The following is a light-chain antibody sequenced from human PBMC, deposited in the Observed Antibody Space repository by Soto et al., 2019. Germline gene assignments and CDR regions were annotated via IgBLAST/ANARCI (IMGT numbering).Light chain of an antibody. CDR3: HQYNSLWP. V-gene: IGKV1-5*03. CDR1: QSINIY. CDR2: QAS. Sequence: DVQVTQSPATLSASVGDRVTITCRASQSINIYLAWYRQKPGKAPELLIYQASILEPGVPSRFSGRGSGTEFTLTISSLQPDDFATYYCHQYNSLWPFGQGTRLENK. J-gene: IGKJ5*01.